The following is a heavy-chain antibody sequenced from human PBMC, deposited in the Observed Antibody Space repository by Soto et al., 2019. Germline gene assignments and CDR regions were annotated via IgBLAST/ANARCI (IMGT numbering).Heavy chain of an antibody. CDR1: GFTFSTYA. V-gene: IGHV3-23*01. D-gene: IGHD3-3*01. CDR2: IGFSGANT. J-gene: IGHJ4*02. CDR3: AKHLGDFWSGHDY. Sequence: GGSLRLSCPASGFTFSTYAMSWVRQAQGKGLEWVSSIGFSGANTNYAESVKGRFTISRDNSRNTLYVQMNSLRAEDTAVYYCAKHLGDFWSGHDYWGQGTLVTVSS.